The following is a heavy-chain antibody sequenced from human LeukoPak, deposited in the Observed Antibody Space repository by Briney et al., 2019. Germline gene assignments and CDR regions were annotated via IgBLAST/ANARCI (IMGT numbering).Heavy chain of an antibody. J-gene: IGHJ6*03. D-gene: IGHD3-10*01. CDR2: ISRGGITI. Sequence: GGSLRLSCAASGFTFSNYEMNWVRQAPGKGLEWVSYISRGGITIYYADSVKGRFTISRDNAKNSLYLQMNSLRAEDTAVYYCARYMVRGVIYYYYMDVWGKGTTVTISS. V-gene: IGHV3-48*03. CDR1: GFTFSNYE. CDR3: ARYMVRGVIYYYYMDV.